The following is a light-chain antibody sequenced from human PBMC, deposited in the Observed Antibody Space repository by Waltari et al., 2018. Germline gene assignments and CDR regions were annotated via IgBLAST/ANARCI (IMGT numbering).Light chain of an antibody. CDR3: LQYFDASRT. Sequence: IVMTQFPDSLAVSLGETATINCRSSQSLFYTSNNKDYLGWYQQKPGLPPKLLIYWASTRESGVTDRFSGSGSVTDFTLTSSSLQAEDVAVYYCLQYFDASRTFGQGTKLEIK. J-gene: IGKJ2*01. CDR2: WAS. V-gene: IGKV4-1*01. CDR1: QSLFYTSNNKDY.